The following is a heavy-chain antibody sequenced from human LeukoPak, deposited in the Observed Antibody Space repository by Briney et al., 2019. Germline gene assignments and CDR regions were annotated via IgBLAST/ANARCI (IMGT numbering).Heavy chain of an antibody. CDR3: AKGQNVVVVATPLDS. J-gene: IGHJ4*02. Sequence: GGSLRLSCAASGFSFTTYALSWLPQAPGKGLKGISVVSGSGNTIYYADSVKGRFTISRDPSKKTVFLQMNSLRAEDTAVYYCAKGQNVVVVATPLDSWGQGTPVTVSP. CDR1: GFSFTTYA. CDR2: VSGSGNTI. D-gene: IGHD2-15*01. V-gene: IGHV3-23*01.